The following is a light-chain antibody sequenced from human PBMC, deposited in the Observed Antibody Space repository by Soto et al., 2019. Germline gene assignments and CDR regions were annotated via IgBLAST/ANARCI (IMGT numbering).Light chain of an antibody. J-gene: IGKJ4*01. V-gene: IGKV1-17*01. CDR3: LQHNSYPPT. Sequence: DIQMTQSPSSLSASVGDRVTITCRASQGIGSDLGWYQQKPGKAPKRLIYAASSLQSGVPSRFSGRGSGTEFTLTISSLQPEDFATYYCLQHNSYPPTFGGGTKGEIK. CDR2: AAS. CDR1: QGIGSD.